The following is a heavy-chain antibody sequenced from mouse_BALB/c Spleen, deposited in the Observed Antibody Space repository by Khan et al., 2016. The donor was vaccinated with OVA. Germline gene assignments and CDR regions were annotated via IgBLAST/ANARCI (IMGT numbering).Heavy chain of an antibody. CDR1: GYSFTTYT. J-gene: IGHJ4*01. Sequence: QVQLKESAAELARPGASVKMSCKASGYSFTTYTIHWVKQRPGQGLEWIGNINPSSGNIEYNQKFKDKTTLTADKSSSTAYMQLSSLTSEDSAVYYCASRRLRVDYWGQGTSVTVSS. D-gene: IGHD1-2*01. V-gene: IGHV1-4*02. CDR3: ASRRLRVDY. CDR2: INPSSGNI.